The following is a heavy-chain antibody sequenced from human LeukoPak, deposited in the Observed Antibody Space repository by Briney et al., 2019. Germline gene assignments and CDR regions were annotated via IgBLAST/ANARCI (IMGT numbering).Heavy chain of an antibody. Sequence: ASVKVSCKASGYTFTGYYMHWVRQAPGQGLEWMGWINPNSGGTNYAQKFQGRVTMTRDTSISTAYMELSRLRSDDTAVYYCARDPLEYCSGGSCYGYYYYGMDVWGQGTTVTVSS. CDR1: GYTFTGYY. V-gene: IGHV1-2*02. J-gene: IGHJ6*02. D-gene: IGHD2-15*01. CDR3: ARDPLEYCSGGSCYGYYYYGMDV. CDR2: INPNSGGT.